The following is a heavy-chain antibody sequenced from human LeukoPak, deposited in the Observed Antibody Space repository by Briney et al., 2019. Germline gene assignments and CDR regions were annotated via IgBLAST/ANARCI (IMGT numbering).Heavy chain of an antibody. Sequence: SETLSLTCTVSGGSIGGGSYYWSWIRQPAGKRLEWIGRIYTSGTTHYNPSLKSRVTISSDTSRSQFSLKLTSATAAETAVYYCAREFRGGGNSGIFDYWGQGTLVTVSS. CDR3: AREFRGGGNSGIFDY. D-gene: IGHD4-23*01. CDR1: GGSIGGGSYY. CDR2: IYTSGTT. V-gene: IGHV4-61*02. J-gene: IGHJ4*02.